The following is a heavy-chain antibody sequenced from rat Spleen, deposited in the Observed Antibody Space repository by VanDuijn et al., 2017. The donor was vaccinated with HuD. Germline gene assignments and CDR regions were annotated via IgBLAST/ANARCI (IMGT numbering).Heavy chain of an antibody. CDR2: TSYDGGRT. D-gene: IGHD5-1*01. V-gene: IGHV5-29*01. CDR1: GFTFSDYF. CDR3: ASRTGNWFAY. Sequence: EVQLVESDGGLVQPGRSLNLSCAASGFTFSDYFMAWVRQAPTKGLEWVATTSYDGGRTYYRNSVKGRFTISRDNARSVLDLELDSLRSEDTATYYCASRTGNWFAYWGQGTLVTVSS. J-gene: IGHJ3*01.